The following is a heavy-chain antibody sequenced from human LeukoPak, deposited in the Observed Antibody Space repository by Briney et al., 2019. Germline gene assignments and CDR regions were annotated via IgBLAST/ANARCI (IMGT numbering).Heavy chain of an antibody. CDR1: GFTFRSYA. CDR2: ISSNGGST. J-gene: IGHJ6*02. Sequence: GGSLRLSCAASGFTFRSYAMSWVRQAPGKGLEYVSAISSNGGSTYYANSVKGRFTISRDNSKNTLYLQMGSLRAEDMAVYYCARWGVVSQGYYGMDVWGQGTTVTVSS. D-gene: IGHD2-21*01. CDR3: ARWGVVSQGYYGMDV. V-gene: IGHV3-64*01.